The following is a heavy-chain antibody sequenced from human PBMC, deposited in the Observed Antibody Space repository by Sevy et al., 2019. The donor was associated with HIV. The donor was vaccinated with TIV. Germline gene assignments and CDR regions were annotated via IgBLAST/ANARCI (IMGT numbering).Heavy chain of an antibody. CDR3: AKARSYLRGYCNNGGCYSFDY. CDR1: GFIFGSYG. CDR2: ISGSGSST. J-gene: IGHJ4*02. D-gene: IGHD2-15*01. Sequence: GGSLRVSCSASGFIFGSYGMTWVRQAPGKGLEWVSGISGSGSSTYYADSVKGRFTISRDNSKNTLYLQMNSLRVEDTAIYYCAKARSYLRGYCNNGGCYSFDYRGQGTLVTVSS. V-gene: IGHV3-23*01.